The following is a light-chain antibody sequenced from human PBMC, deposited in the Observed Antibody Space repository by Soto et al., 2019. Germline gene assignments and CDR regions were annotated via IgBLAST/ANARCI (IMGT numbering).Light chain of an antibody. Sequence: QSALTQPASVSGSXXXSIXXXCTGTSSDVGGYNYVSWYQQHPGKAPKLMIYDVSNRPSGVSNRFSGSKSGNTASLTISGLQAEDEADYYCSSYTSSSPLVFGTGTKVTVL. J-gene: IGLJ1*01. CDR1: SSDVGGYNY. V-gene: IGLV2-14*01. CDR2: DVS. CDR3: SSYTSSSPLV.